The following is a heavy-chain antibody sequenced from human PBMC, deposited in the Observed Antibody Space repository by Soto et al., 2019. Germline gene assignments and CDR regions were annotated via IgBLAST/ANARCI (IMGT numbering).Heavy chain of an antibody. CDR1: GFTFSTYS. J-gene: IGHJ4*02. D-gene: IGHD4-4*01. Sequence: GGSLRLSCAASGFTFSTYSMNWVRQAPGKGLEWVSSISGSGNYTHYADFLRGRFTISRDNARTSLYLQMNSLRAEDTAVYYCAREGINNYNEYYFDSWGQGTVVTVSS. V-gene: IGHV3-21*01. CDR2: ISGSGNYT. CDR3: AREGINNYNEYYFDS.